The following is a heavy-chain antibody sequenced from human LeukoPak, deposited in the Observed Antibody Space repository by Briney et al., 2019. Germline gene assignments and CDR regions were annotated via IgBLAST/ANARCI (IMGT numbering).Heavy chain of an antibody. J-gene: IGHJ3*02. D-gene: IGHD1-1*01. V-gene: IGHV4-31*03. CDR3: ARDFLERYSDAFDI. Sequence: PSQTLSLTCTVSGGSINSGGYYWSWIRQHPGKGLEWIGYIYYSGSTYYNPSLRSRVIISVDTSKNQFSLKLNSVTAADTAVYYCARDFLERYSDAFDIWGQGTMVTVSS. CDR2: IYYSGST. CDR1: GGSINSGGYY.